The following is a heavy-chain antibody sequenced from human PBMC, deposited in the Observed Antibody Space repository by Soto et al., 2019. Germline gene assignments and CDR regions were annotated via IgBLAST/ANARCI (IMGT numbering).Heavy chain of an antibody. CDR2: IYTSGST. Sequence: PSETLSLTCTVSGGSISSYYWSWIRQPAGKGLEWIGRIYTSGSTNYNPSLKSRVTMSVDTSKNQFSLKLSSVTAADTAVYYCAREGPYDGNRYYYFWGQGTLVTVSS. D-gene: IGHD3-22*01. CDR1: GGSISSYY. J-gene: IGHJ4*02. V-gene: IGHV4-4*07. CDR3: AREGPYDGNRYYYF.